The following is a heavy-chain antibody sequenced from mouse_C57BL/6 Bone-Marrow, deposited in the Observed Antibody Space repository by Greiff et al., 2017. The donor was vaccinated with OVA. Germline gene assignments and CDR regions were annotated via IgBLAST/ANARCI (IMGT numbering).Heavy chain of an antibody. V-gene: IGHV1-15*01. J-gene: IGHJ4*01. CDR3: TREAMDY. Sequence: QVQLKESGAELVRPGASVTLSCKASGYTFTDYEMHWVKQTPVHGLEWIGAIDPETGGTAYNQKFKGKAILTADKSSSTAYMELRSLTSEDSAVYYCTREAMDYWGQGTPVTVSS. CDR1: GYTFTDYE. CDR2: IDPETGGT.